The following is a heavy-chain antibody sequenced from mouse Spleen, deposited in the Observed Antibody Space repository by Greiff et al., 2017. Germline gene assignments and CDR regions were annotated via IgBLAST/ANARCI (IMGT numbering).Heavy chain of an antibody. CDR2: ISSGGSYT. V-gene: IGHV5-9-3*01. J-gene: IGHJ1*01. CDR1: GFTFSSYA. Sequence: EVHLVESGGGLVKPGGSLKLSCAASGFTFSSYAMSWVRQTPEKRLEWVATISSGGSYTYYPDSVKGRFTISRDNAKNTLYLQMSSLRSEDTAMYYCARPYGSSYDWYFDVWGAGTTVTVSS. D-gene: IGHD1-1*01. CDR3: ARPYGSSYDWYFDV.